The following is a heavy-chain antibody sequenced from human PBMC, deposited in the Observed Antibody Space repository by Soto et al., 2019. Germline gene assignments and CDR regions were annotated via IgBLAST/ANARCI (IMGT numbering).Heavy chain of an antibody. CDR2: IIPILGIA. CDR1: GGTFSSYT. V-gene: IGHV1-69*02. J-gene: IGHJ5*02. CDR3: ARGPVRYNWFDP. D-gene: IGHD3-10*01. Sequence: SVKVSCKASGGTFSSYTISWVRQAPGQGLEWMGRIIPILGIANYAQKFQGRVTITADKSTSTAYMELSSLRSEDTAVYYCARGPVRYNWFDPWGQGTLVTVSS.